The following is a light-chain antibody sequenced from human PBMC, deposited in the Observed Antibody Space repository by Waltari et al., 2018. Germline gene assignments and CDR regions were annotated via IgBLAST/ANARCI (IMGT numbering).Light chain of an antibody. CDR1: NIGNKI. V-gene: IGLV3-21*02. Sequence: SYVLTQPPSVSVSPGQTASISCDGNNIGNKIGPWYQQRPGQAPGLVVFDDGDRPSQIPERFSGSNSGTTATRYISRVEAADEADYHCQVWDSDSDHVVFGGGTRLTVL. CDR3: QVWDSDSDHVV. CDR2: DDG. J-gene: IGLJ2*01.